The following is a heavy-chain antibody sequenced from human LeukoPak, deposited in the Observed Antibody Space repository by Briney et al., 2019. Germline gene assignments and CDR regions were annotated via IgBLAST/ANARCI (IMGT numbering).Heavy chain of an antibody. CDR1: GGSISRYY. V-gene: IGHV4-59*12. D-gene: IGHD3-22*01. CDR2: IYYSGST. J-gene: IGHJ3*02. Sequence: SETLSLTCTVSGGSISRYYWSWIRQPPGKGLEWIGYIYYSGSTNYNPSLKSRVTISVDTSKNQFSLKLSSVTAADTAVYYCARGLVTMIPRGPYAFDIWGQGTMVTVSS. CDR3: ARGLVTMIPRGPYAFDI.